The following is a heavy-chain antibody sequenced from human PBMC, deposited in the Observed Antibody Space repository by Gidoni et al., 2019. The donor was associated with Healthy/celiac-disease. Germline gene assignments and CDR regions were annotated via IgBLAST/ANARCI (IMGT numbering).Heavy chain of an antibody. Sequence: QVQLMQSRAEVTKPGASVTVSCKASGYTFTRYGISWVRQGPGQGLEWMGWISADNGNTNYAQKLQGRVTMTTDTSTSTAYMELRSLRSDDTAVYYCAREGGRGVLLWFGELFPNDAFDIWGQGTMVTVSS. CDR3: AREGGRGVLLWFGELFPNDAFDI. CDR2: ISADNGNT. D-gene: IGHD3-10*01. J-gene: IGHJ3*02. CDR1: GYTFTRYG. V-gene: IGHV1-18*01.